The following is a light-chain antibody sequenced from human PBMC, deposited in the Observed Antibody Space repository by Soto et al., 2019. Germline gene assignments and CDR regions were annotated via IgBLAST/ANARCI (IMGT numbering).Light chain of an antibody. Sequence: IQMTQSTSSLSASVGDRVTITCQASHDISNYLNWYQQKPGKAPKLLIYEASSLQSGVPSRFSGSGSGTDFTLTIRSLQREDFATYHCQQLSSYPVTFGEGTKVDIK. J-gene: IGKJ1*01. CDR3: QQLSSYPVT. CDR2: EAS. V-gene: IGKV1-16*01. CDR1: HDISNY.